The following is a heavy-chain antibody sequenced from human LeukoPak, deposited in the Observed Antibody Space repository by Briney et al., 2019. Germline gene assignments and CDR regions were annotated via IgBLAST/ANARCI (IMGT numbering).Heavy chain of an antibody. D-gene: IGHD3-22*01. V-gene: IGHV4-59*01. Sequence: SETLSLTCTVSGVSISSYYWSWIRQPPGKGREWIGYIYYSGSTNYNPSLKSRVTISVDTSKNQFSLKLSSVTAADTAVYYCAREKSRVVVIGGAFDIWGQGTMVTVSS. J-gene: IGHJ3*02. CDR1: GVSISSYY. CDR3: AREKSRVVVIGGAFDI. CDR2: IYYSGST.